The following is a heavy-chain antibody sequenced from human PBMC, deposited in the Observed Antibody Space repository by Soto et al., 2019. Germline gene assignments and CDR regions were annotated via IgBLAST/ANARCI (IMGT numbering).Heavy chain of an antibody. J-gene: IGHJ3*02. V-gene: IGHV3-64D*06. D-gene: IGHD1-26*01. CDR1: GFTFSSYA. CDR2: ISSNGGST. Sequence: GGSLRLSCSASGFTFSSYAMHWVRQAPGKGLEYVSAISSNGGSTYYADSVKGRFTISRDNSKNTLYLQMSSLRAEDTAVFYCVKGLPYSRNGGWEGAFDIWGQGTMVTVSS. CDR3: VKGLPYSRNGGWEGAFDI.